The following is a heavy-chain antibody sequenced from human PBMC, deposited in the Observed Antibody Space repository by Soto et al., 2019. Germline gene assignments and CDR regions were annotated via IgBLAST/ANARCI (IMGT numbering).Heavy chain of an antibody. J-gene: IGHJ4*02. CDR1: GFSLTTSGVG. V-gene: IGHV2-5*02. Sequence: QITLNESGPTVVRPTETLTLTCRFSGFSLTTSGVGVGWIRQSPGKAPDWLALLYWDDDKRYSASLKSRLTITKDTSKNHVVLTVSDLDPADTATYYCAHRVLRTVFGLVTTTAIYFDFWGQGPTFAFAS. CDR3: AHRVLRTVFGLVTTTAIYFDF. D-gene: IGHD3-3*01. CDR2: LYWDDDK.